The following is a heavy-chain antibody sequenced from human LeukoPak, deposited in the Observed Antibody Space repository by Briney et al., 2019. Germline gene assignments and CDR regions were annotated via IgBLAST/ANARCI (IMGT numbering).Heavy chain of an antibody. D-gene: IGHD6-6*01. CDR2: ISGSADRI. V-gene: IGHV3-23*01. CDR3: ATTSEYSSSSLWY. Sequence: GGSLRLSCAASGFTFSSYAVGWVRQAPGKGLEWVSAISGSADRIHYADSVKGRFTISRDNSKNTLYLQMSTLRAEDTAVYYCATTSEYSSSSLWYWGQGTLVTVSS. J-gene: IGHJ4*02. CDR1: GFTFSSYA.